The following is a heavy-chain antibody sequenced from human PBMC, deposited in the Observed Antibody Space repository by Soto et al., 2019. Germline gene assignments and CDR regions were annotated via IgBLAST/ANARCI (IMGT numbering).Heavy chain of an antibody. J-gene: IGHJ5*02. Sequence: QVQLVESGGGVVQPGRSLRLSCAASGFTFSTYGMHWVRQAPGKGLEWVAVVYYDGNKKYYGDSVTGRFTISRDNSKNTLYLQMNSLRAEDTAVYYCARGNDGSNYGSWFDPWGQGTLVTVSS. CDR1: GFTFSTYG. CDR2: VYYDGNKK. D-gene: IGHD4-4*01. V-gene: IGHV3-33*01. CDR3: ARGNDGSNYGSWFDP.